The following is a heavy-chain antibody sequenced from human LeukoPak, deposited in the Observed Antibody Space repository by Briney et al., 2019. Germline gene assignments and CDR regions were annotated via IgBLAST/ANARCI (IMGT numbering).Heavy chain of an antibody. V-gene: IGHV4-4*07. Sequence: SETLSLTCTVSGGSISSYYWSWIRQPAGKGLEWIGRIYTSGSTIYNPSLKSRVTMSVDTSKNQFSLKLSSVTAADTAVYYCARFYCSGGSCYSDYWGQGTLVTVSS. CDR3: ARFYCSGGSCYSDY. CDR1: GGSISSYY. D-gene: IGHD2-15*01. CDR2: IYTSGST. J-gene: IGHJ4*02.